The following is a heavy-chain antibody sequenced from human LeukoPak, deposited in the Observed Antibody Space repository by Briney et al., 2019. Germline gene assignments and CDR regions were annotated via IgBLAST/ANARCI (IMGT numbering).Heavy chain of an antibody. D-gene: IGHD3-22*01. Sequence: SVKVSCKASGYTFTGYHMHWVRQAPGQGLEWMGGIIPIFGTANYAQKFQGRVTITADESTSTAYMELSSLRSEDTAVYYCARATGYYYDSSGYAFDYWGQGTLVTVSS. CDR1: GYTFTGYH. CDR3: ARATGYYYDSSGYAFDY. CDR2: IIPIFGTA. V-gene: IGHV1-69*13. J-gene: IGHJ4*02.